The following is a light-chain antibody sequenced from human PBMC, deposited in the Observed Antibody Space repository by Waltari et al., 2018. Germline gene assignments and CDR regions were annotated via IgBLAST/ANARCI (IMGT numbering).Light chain of an antibody. V-gene: IGKV3-20*01. Sequence: EIVLTQSPGTLSLSPGESVTLSCRASQIVNTNYLSWYQHKSGQAPRLLIYGTSNRATGIPDRFSGSGSGTVFTLTISRLEPEDFAVYYCQQQDKSLFTFGPGTKVDV. CDR3: QQQDKSLFT. J-gene: IGKJ3*01. CDR2: GTS. CDR1: QIVNTNY.